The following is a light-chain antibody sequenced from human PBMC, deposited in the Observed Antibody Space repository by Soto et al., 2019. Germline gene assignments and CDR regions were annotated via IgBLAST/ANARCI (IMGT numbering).Light chain of an antibody. Sequence: EIVLTQSPGTLSLSPGERATLSCRASQSVSGHLAWYQQKPGQAPRLLIYGASNRATGIPARFSGSGSGPDFTLTISSLEPEDFAVYYCQQRSNWPGITFGQGTRLEIK. J-gene: IGKJ5*01. CDR3: QQRSNWPGIT. V-gene: IGKV3-11*01. CDR2: GAS. CDR1: QSVSGH.